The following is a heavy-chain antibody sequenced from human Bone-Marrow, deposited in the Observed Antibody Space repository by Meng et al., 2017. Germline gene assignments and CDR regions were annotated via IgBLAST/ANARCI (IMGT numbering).Heavy chain of an antibody. V-gene: IGHV3-53*01. J-gene: IGHJ2*01. CDR2: IYGDGST. Sequence: EVQLVESGGGLVKPGGSLRLSCVASGFSVSNNYMSWVRQAPGKGLEWVSVIYGDGSTYYTDSVKGRFIISRDNSKNTLYLQMNSLRAEDTAVYYCTRGMAPEGYFDLWGRGTLVTVSS. CDR3: TRGMAPEGYFDL. CDR1: GFSVSNNY. D-gene: IGHD2-8*01.